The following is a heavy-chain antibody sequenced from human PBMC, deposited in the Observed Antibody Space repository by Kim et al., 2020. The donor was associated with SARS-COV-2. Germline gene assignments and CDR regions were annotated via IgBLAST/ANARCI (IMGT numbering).Heavy chain of an antibody. J-gene: IGHJ4*02. CDR3: ARGFDY. CDR2: YGGST. V-gene: IGHV4-59*09. Sequence: YGGSTTTNPTIHGRVTIAVDTSKTQFARKLSSVTAADTAVYYCARGFDYWGQGTLVTVSS.